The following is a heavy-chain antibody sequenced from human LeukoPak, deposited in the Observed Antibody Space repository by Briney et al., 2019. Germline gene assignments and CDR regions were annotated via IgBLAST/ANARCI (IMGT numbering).Heavy chain of an antibody. CDR1: GDSFTDYY. D-gene: IGHD3-16*01. Sequence: SETLSLTCNVIGDSFTDYYWNWIRQPPGKGLEWIGYIYYNENSNYSPSLKGRVTLSVDTSRNQFSLHLASVTAADTAMYYCARDGGLQSRFDFWGQGILVTVAS. V-gene: IGHV4-59*01. CDR2: IYYNENS. CDR3: ARDGGLQSRFDF. J-gene: IGHJ4*02.